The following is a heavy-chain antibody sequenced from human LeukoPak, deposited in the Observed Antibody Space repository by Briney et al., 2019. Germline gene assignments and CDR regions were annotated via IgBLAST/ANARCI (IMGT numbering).Heavy chain of an antibody. CDR3: AKGNQQWLAYDAFDI. CDR1: GFTFDDYA. Sequence: GRSLRLSCAASGFTFDDYAMHWVRQAPGKGLEWVSGISWNSGSIGYADSVKGRFTISRDNAKNYLYLQMNSLRAEDMALYNCAKGNQQWLAYDAFDIWGQGTMVTVSS. J-gene: IGHJ3*02. D-gene: IGHD6-19*01. CDR2: ISWNSGSI. V-gene: IGHV3-9*03.